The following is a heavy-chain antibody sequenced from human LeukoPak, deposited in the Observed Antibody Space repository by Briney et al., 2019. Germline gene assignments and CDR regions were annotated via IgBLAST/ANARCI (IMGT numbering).Heavy chain of an antibody. V-gene: IGHV1-2*02. CDR2: INPNSGGT. CDR3: ARDRKPAASSHYGMDV. D-gene: IGHD2-2*01. J-gene: IGHJ6*02. CDR1: GYTFSDYY. Sequence: GASVKVSCKSSGYTFSDYYMHWVRQAPGQGLEWMGWINPNSGGTNYAQKFQGRVTMTRDTSITTAYMELSRLGSDDTAVYYCARDRKPAASSHYGMDVWGQGTTVTVSS.